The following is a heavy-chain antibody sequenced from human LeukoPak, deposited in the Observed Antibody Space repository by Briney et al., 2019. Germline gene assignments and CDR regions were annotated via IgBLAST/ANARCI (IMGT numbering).Heavy chain of an antibody. V-gene: IGHV1-2*06. J-gene: IGHJ4*02. CDR1: GYTFTGYY. CDR3: ASPLIIVVPAVDF. Sequence: ASVKVSCKASGYTFTGYYMHWVRQAPGQGLEWMGRINPNSGGTNYAQKFQGRVTMTRDTSISTAYMELSRLRSDDTAVYYCASPLIIVVPAVDFWGQGTLVTVSS. CDR2: INPNSGGT. D-gene: IGHD2-2*01.